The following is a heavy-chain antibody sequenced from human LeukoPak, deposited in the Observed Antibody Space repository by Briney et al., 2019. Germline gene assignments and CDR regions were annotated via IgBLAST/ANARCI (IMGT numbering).Heavy chain of an antibody. Sequence: ESSETLSLTCTISGGSISSYYWSWIRQCAGKGLEWIGRIYTSGSTNYNPSLKSRVTMSLDTPKNQFSLKLSSVTAADTAVYYCARDKRGFDATDIWGQGTMVTVSS. V-gene: IGHV4-4*07. J-gene: IGHJ3*02. CDR3: ARDKRGFDATDI. CDR2: IYTSGST. D-gene: IGHD2-2*01. CDR1: GGSISSYY.